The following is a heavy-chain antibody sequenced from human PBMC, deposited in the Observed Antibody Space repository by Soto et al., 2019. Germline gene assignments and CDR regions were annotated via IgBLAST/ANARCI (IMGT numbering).Heavy chain of an antibody. Sequence: ASVKVSCKASGYTFNSYGFTWVRQAPGQGLEWMGWIGAHNGDTNYVQKFQGRVTMTTETSTTTSYMELNSLRAEDTAVYYCAKGLAYCGGDCYSHFDLWGRGTLVTVSS. V-gene: IGHV1-18*01. CDR3: AKGLAYCGGDCYSHFDL. CDR2: IGAHNGDT. CDR1: GYTFNSYG. D-gene: IGHD2-21*02. J-gene: IGHJ2*01.